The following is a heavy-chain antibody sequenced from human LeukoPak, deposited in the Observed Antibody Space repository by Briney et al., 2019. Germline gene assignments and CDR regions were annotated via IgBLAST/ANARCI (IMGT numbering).Heavy chain of an antibody. D-gene: IGHD1-26*01. J-gene: IGHJ4*02. Sequence: ETLSLTCTVSGGSISSYYWSWVRQAPGKGLEWVSVIYSGGSTYCADSVKGRFTISRDNSKNTLYLQMNSLRAEDTAVYYCARGEWASYFDYWGQGTLVTVSS. CDR1: GGSISSYY. V-gene: IGHV3-53*01. CDR2: IYSGGST. CDR3: ARGEWASYFDY.